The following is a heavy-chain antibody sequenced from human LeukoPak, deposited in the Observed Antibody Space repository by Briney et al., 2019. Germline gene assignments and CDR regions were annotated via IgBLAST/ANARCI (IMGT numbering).Heavy chain of an antibody. CDR3: VRERPTYGGNSGWFGP. CDR2: IYYSGST. D-gene: IGHD4-23*01. J-gene: IGHJ5*02. V-gene: IGHV4-59*12. Sequence: PSETLSLTCTVSGGSISSYYWSWIRQPPGKGLEWIGYIYYSGSTNYNPSLKSRVTISVDTSKNQFSLKLSSVTAADTAVYYCVRERPTYGGNSGWFGPWGQGTQVTVSS. CDR1: GGSISSYY.